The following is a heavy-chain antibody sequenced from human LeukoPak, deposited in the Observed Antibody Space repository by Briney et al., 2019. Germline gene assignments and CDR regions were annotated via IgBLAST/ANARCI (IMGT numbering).Heavy chain of an antibody. CDR1: GFTVSSNY. V-gene: IGHV3-11*04. CDR2: ISSSGSTI. J-gene: IGHJ4*02. CDR3: ARVTAAGHFDY. D-gene: IGHD6-13*01. Sequence: GGSLRLSCAASGFTVSSNYMSWVCQAPGKGLEWVSYISSSGSTIYYADSVKGRFTISRDNAKNSLYLQMNSLRAEDTAVYYCARVTAAGHFDYWGQGTLVTVSS.